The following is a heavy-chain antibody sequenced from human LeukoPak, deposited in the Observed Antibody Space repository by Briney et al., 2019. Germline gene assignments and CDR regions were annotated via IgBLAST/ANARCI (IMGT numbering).Heavy chain of an antibody. CDR2: ISSSSNYI. CDR3: ARVPHAMVRGVIITEFYFDY. Sequence: PGGSLRLSCAASGLTFSSYSMNLVRQAPGKCLDLVSSISSSSNYIYYADSVKGRFTISRDNAKNSLYLQMNSLRAEDTAVYYCARVPHAMVRGVIITEFYFDYWGQGTLVTVSS. D-gene: IGHD3-10*01. V-gene: IGHV3-21*01. CDR1: GLTFSSYS. J-gene: IGHJ4*02.